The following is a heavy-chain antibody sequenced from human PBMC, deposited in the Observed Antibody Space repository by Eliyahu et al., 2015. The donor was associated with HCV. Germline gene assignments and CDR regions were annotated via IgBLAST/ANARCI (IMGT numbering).Heavy chain of an antibody. D-gene: IGHD2-15*01. J-gene: IGHJ4*02. CDR1: GFSFTXXA. Sequence: QVQLVESGGGVVQPGRSLRLSXAASGFSFTXXAMHWVRQAPGKGLQWVGIXSNDGATKXYADSMRGRFTISRDNSKNTVYLQMNGLRAEDTAXYSCAREGGFCSGDDCDSGWXDYWGQGTPVTVSS. CDR3: AREGGFCSGDDCDSGWXDY. V-gene: IGHV3-30*04. CDR2: XSNDGATK.